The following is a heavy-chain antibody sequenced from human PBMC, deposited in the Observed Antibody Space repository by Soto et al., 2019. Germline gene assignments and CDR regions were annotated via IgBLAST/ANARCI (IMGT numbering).Heavy chain of an antibody. J-gene: IGHJ6*02. CDR2: INHSGST. D-gene: IGHD3-3*01. CDR1: GGSFSDYSWN. V-gene: IGHV4-34*01. Sequence: SETLSLTCAVYGGSFSDYSWNWNWIRQPPGKGLEWIGEINHSGSTSHNPSLKSRVTLSLDTSKNQFSLILTSVTAADTAVYYCARGALNDDLWSGPIHGGMEGWGQGTKVSVYS. CDR3: ARGALNDDLWSGPIHGGMEG.